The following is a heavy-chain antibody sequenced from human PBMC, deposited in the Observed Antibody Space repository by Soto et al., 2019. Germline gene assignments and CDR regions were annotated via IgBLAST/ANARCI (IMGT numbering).Heavy chain of an antibody. J-gene: IGHJ4*02. CDR1: GGSISSGGYY. D-gene: IGHD3-22*01. CDR2: IYYSGST. CDR3: ASIDISSGSLALTG. Sequence: QVQLQESGPGLVKPSQTLSLTCTVSGGSISSGGYYWSWIRQHPGKGLEWIGYIYYSGSTYYNPSLKSRVTIAVDTSKNQFSLKLSSVTAADTAVYYCASIDISSGSLALTGWGQGTLVTVSS. V-gene: IGHV4-31*03.